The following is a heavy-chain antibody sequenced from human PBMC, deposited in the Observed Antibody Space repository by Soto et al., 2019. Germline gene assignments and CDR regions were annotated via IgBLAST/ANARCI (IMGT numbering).Heavy chain of an antibody. CDR1: GGSISSYY. Sequence: SETPSLTCTVSGGSISSYYWSWIRQPPGKGLEWIGYIYYSGSTNYNPSLKSRVTISVDTSKNQFSLKLSSVTAADTAVYYCVRHAQWIIRAYWGQGSLVTVSS. CDR2: IYYSGST. V-gene: IGHV4-59*08. J-gene: IGHJ4*02. D-gene: IGHD5-12*01. CDR3: VRHAQWIIRAY.